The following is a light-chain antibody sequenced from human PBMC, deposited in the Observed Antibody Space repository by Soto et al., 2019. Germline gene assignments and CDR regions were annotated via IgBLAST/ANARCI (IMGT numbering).Light chain of an antibody. Sequence: QSALTQPASVSGSPGQSITISCTGASSDVAKFNYVSWYQQHPGKAPQLVIYEVSYRPSGVSNRFSGSKSGNTAFLTISGLQAEDEADYCCSSYAAFTTCSTVLFGGGTKLTVL. V-gene: IGLV2-14*01. J-gene: IGLJ2*01. CDR3: SSYAAFTTCSTVL. CDR1: SSDVAKFNY. CDR2: EVS.